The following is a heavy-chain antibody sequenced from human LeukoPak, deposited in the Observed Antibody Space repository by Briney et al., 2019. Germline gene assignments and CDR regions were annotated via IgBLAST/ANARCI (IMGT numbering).Heavy chain of an antibody. V-gene: IGHV4-61*08. Sequence: SETLSLTCTVSGGSISSGGYYWSWIRQHPGKGLEWIGYIYSSGSTKYNPSLKSRVTISVDTSKNQFSLKLSSVTAADTAVYYCARHRGSGSPYFDYWGQGTLVTVSS. D-gene: IGHD3-10*01. CDR3: ARHRGSGSPYFDY. J-gene: IGHJ4*02. CDR2: IYSSGST. CDR1: GGSISSGGYY.